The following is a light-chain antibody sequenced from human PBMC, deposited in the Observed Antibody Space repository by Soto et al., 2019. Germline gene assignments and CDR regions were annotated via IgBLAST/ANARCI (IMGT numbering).Light chain of an antibody. CDR1: QSVKNY. Sequence: EIVLTQSPAILSLSPGERATLSCRPSQSVKNYLAWYQQKPGQAPRLVIYDTYNRATGIPARFSGGGSGTDFTLTISSLEPEDFAVYYCQQRINWPITFGQGTRLE. CDR3: QQRINWPIT. CDR2: DTY. V-gene: IGKV3-11*01. J-gene: IGKJ5*01.